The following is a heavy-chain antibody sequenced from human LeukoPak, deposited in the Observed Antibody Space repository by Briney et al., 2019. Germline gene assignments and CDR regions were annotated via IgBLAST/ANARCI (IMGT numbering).Heavy chain of an antibody. CDR3: ARVDRYHFYLDV. J-gene: IGHJ6*03. Sequence: SVKVSCKASGGTFRTYSVTWVRQAPGQGLEWMGGIIPIFGTPNYAQKFQGRVKVTTDDAPGTAYMELSSLMSEYTAIYYCARVDRYHFYLDVWGKGTPVTVSS. CDR1: GGTFRTYS. V-gene: IGHV1-69*05. CDR2: IIPIFGTP.